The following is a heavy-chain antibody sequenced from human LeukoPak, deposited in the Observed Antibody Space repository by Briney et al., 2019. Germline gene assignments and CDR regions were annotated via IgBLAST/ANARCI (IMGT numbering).Heavy chain of an antibody. Sequence: GGSLRLSCAASGFTFSSCAMSWVRQAPGKGLEWVSAISGSGGSTYYADSVKGRFTISRDNSENTLYLQMNSLRAEDTALYYCAKVALGYCSGSSCYYFDYGGQGTLVTVSS. V-gene: IGHV3-23*01. CDR2: ISGSGGST. D-gene: IGHD2-15*01. CDR3: AKVALGYCSGSSCYYFDY. J-gene: IGHJ4*02. CDR1: GFTFSSCA.